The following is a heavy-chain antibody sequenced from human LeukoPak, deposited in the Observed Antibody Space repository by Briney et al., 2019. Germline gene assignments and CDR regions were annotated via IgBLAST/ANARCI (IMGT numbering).Heavy chain of an antibody. CDR3: AIDRYSSGWYTFDY. CDR2: ISSSSSYI. D-gene: IGHD6-19*01. J-gene: IGHJ4*02. CDR1: GFTFSNFG. V-gene: IGHV3-21*01. Sequence: GGSLRLSCAASGFTFSNFGINWVRPAAGKGLEWVSSISSSSSYISYADSVKGRFTISRDNAKNSLDLQMNSLRAEDTAVYYCAIDRYSSGWYTFDYWGQGTLVTVSS.